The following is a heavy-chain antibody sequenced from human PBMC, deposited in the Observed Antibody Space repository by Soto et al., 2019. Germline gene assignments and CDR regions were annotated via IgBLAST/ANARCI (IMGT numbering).Heavy chain of an antibody. Sequence: SETLCLTCTVSGGSISSYYWSWIRQPAGKVLEWIGRIYTSGSTNYNPSLKSRVTMSVDTSKNQFSLKLSSVTAADTAVYYCAGGIAAAGTFDYWGQGTLVTVSS. CDR3: AGGIAAAGTFDY. J-gene: IGHJ4*02. D-gene: IGHD6-13*01. CDR2: IYTSGST. V-gene: IGHV4-4*07. CDR1: GGSISSYY.